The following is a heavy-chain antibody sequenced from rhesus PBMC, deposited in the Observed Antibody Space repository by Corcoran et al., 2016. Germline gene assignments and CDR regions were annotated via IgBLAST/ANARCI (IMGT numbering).Heavy chain of an antibody. CDR2: VYGSGGNT. D-gene: IGHD2-2*01. Sequence: QVQLQESGPGLVKPSETLPLTCAVSGASISNNYWSWIRQPRGKGLEWIGLVYGSGGNTDYNPSLTHRATISNDTSKNQFSLNLTSVTAADTAVYYCVRGYFYFDFWGQGVLVTVSS. V-gene: IGHV4S6*01. J-gene: IGHJ4*01. CDR3: VRGYFYFDF. CDR1: GASISNNY.